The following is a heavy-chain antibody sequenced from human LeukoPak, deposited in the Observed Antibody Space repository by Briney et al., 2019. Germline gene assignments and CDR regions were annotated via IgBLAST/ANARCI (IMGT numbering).Heavy chain of an antibody. J-gene: IGHJ4*02. CDR2: INQSGST. Sequence: SETLSLTCAVYGGAFSDYSWSWIRQPPGKGLEWIEDINQSGSTNYNPSLKSRVTISVDTSKNQFSLKLSSVTAADTAVYYCARSGFSSTIDIDYWGQGTLVTVSS. CDR3: ARSGFSSTIDIDY. CDR1: GGAFSDYS. D-gene: IGHD2-2*01. V-gene: IGHV4-34*01.